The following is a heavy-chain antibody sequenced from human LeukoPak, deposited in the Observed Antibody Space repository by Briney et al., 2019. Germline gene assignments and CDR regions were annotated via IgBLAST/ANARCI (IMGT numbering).Heavy chain of an antibody. CDR2: IRSKAYGGTT. CDR1: GFTFSSYS. CDR3: TRPGWLFGKTSLYCSGGSCYDRYMDV. J-gene: IGHJ6*03. V-gene: IGHV3-49*04. D-gene: IGHD2-15*01. Sequence: GGSLRLSCAASGFTFSSYSMNWVRQAPGKGLEWVGFIRSKAYGGTTEYAASVKGRFTISRDDSKSIAYLQMNSLKTEDTAVYYCTRPGWLFGKTSLYCSGGSCYDRYMDVWGKGTTVTVSS.